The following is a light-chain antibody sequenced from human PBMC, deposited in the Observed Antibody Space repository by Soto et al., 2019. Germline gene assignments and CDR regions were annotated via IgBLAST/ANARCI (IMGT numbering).Light chain of an antibody. Sequence: DIQMTQSPSTLSASVGDRVTITCRASQSISGRLAWYQQKPGKAPKLLIYAASSLESGVPSRFSGSGSGTEFILTISSLQPDDFATYYCQQYKSERTFGQGTKVEIK. V-gene: IGKV1-5*01. CDR1: QSISGR. CDR2: AAS. J-gene: IGKJ1*01. CDR3: QQYKSERT.